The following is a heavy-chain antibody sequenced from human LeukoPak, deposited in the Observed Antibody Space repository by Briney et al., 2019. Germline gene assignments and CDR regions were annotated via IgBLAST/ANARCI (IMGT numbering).Heavy chain of an antibody. CDR3: ARTDGRIVVVPAAPGYYYYYGMDV. J-gene: IGHJ6*02. CDR2: ISAYNGNT. Sequence: ASVKVSCKASGYIFTSYGISWVRQAPGQGLEWMGWISAYNGNTNYAQKLQGRVTMTTDTSTSTAYMELRSLRSDDTAVYYCARTDGRIVVVPAAPGYYYYYGMDVWGQGTTVTVSS. V-gene: IGHV1-18*01. D-gene: IGHD2-2*01. CDR1: GYIFTSYG.